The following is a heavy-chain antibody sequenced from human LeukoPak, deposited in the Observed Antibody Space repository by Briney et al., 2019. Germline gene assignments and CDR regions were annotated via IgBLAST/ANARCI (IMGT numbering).Heavy chain of an antibody. D-gene: IGHD6-19*01. J-gene: IGHJ4*02. CDR1: GGSISSYY. CDR3: ASSPYSSGWNNQ. Sequence: SETLSLTCTVSGGSISSYYWSWIRQPPGKGLEWIGYIYYSGSTNYNPSLKSRVTISVDTSKNQFSLKLSSVTAADTAVYYCASSPYSSGWNNQWGQGTLVTVSS. CDR2: IYYSGST. V-gene: IGHV4-59*01.